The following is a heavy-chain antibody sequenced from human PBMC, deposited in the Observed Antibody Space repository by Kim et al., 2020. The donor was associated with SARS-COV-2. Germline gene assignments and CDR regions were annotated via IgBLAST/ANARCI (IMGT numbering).Heavy chain of an antibody. D-gene: IGHD1-1*01. V-gene: IGHV3-53*01. CDR2: IYGDGRT. CDR3: ATSDRPNNDES. CDR1: GFIVSSKY. J-gene: IGHJ4*02. Sequence: GGSLRLSCAASGFIVSSKYMNWVRQAPGKGPEWVSIIYGDGRTFYADSVQGRFTISRDNSKNTLYLQMNNLRADDTAVYYCATSDRPNNDESWGLGTLVT.